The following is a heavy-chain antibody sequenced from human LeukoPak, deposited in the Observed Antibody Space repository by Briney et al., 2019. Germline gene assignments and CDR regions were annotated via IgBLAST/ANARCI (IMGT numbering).Heavy chain of an antibody. Sequence: SETLSLTCAVYGGSFSGYYWSWIRQPPGKGQEWIGEINHSGSTNYNPSLKSRVTISVDTSKNQFSLKLSSVTAADTAVYYCARGLLWFGELSLDYWGQGTLVTVSS. D-gene: IGHD3-10*01. J-gene: IGHJ4*02. CDR3: ARGLLWFGELSLDY. CDR1: GGSFSGYY. V-gene: IGHV4-34*01. CDR2: INHSGST.